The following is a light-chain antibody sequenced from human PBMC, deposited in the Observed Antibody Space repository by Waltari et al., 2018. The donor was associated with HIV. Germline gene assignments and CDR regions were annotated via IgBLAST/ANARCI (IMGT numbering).Light chain of an antibody. V-gene: IGLV3-25*03. CDR2: KNT. CDR1: SLSGHY. Sequence: SYELTQPPSVSVSPGQTATITCSGDSLSGHYASWYQQKPGQAPVAIIYKNTERPSGIPERFSGSSSGTTVTLIISEAQTEDEADYYCQSADSSGGYRVFGGGTRLSVL. CDR3: QSADSSGGYRV. J-gene: IGLJ3*02.